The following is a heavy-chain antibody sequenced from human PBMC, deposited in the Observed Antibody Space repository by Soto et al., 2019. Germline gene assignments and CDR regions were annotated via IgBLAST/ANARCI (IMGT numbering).Heavy chain of an antibody. V-gene: IGHV5-51*01. D-gene: IGHD2-2*01. Sequence: GESLKISCKGSGYSFTSYWIGWVRQMPGKGPEWMGIIYPGDSDTRYSPSFQGQVTISADKSISTAYLQWSSLKASDTAMYYCATQSHGAQPLEWFHHWGQEALFTVSS. CDR3: ATQSHGAQPLEWFHH. J-gene: IGHJ5*02. CDR2: IYPGDSDT. CDR1: GYSFTSYW.